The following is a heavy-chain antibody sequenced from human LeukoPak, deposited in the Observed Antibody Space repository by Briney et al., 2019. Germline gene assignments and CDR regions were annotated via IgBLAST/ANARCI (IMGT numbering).Heavy chain of an antibody. CDR2: INHSGST. Sequence: PSETLSLTCAVYGGSFSGYYWSWIRQPPGKGLEWIGEINHSGSTNYNPSLKSRVTISVDTSKNQFSLKLSSVTAADTAVYYCARGGESLRFLEWLFYFDYWGQGTLATVSS. V-gene: IGHV4-34*01. CDR3: ARGGESLRFLEWLFYFDY. CDR1: GGSFSGYY. D-gene: IGHD3-3*01. J-gene: IGHJ4*02.